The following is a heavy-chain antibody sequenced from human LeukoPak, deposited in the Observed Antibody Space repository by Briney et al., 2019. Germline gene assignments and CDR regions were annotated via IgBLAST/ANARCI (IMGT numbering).Heavy chain of an antibody. V-gene: IGHV4-59*01. D-gene: IGHD6-13*01. CDR3: ARDDGAAAGTNWFDP. J-gene: IGHJ5*02. Sequence: SETLSLTCTVSGGSISSYYWGWIRQPPGKGLEWIGYIYYSGSTNYNPSLKSRVTISVDTSKNQFSLKLSSVTAADTAVYYCARDDGAAAGTNWFDPWGQGTLVTVSS. CDR1: GGSISSYY. CDR2: IYYSGST.